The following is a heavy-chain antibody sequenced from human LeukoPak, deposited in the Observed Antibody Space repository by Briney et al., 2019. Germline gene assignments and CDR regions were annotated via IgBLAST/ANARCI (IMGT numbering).Heavy chain of an antibody. Sequence: PGGSLRLSCAASGFTFSNYWMTWVRQAPGKGLEWVANIKQDGSEKYYVDSVKGRFTISRDNTKNSLYQQMNGLRAEDTAVFYCARGLRIVVAFGGVIVDYWGQGTLVTVSS. V-gene: IGHV3-7*03. CDR1: GFTFSNYW. J-gene: IGHJ4*02. CDR2: IKQDGSEK. CDR3: ARGLRIVVAFGGVIVDY. D-gene: IGHD3-16*01.